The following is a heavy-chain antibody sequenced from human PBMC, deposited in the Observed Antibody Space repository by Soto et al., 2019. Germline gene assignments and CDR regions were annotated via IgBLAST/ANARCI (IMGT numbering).Heavy chain of an antibody. CDR2: INPNSGGT. D-gene: IGHD6-19*01. CDR3: ARGYSSGWGYYYYGMDV. Sequence: QVQLVQSGAEVKKPGASVKVSCKASGYTFTGYYMHWVRQAPGQGLEWMGWINPNSGGTNYAQKFQGWVTMTRDTSIRKAYMELSRLRPDDTAVYYCARGYSSGWGYYYYGMDVWGQGTTVTVSS. CDR1: GYTFTGYY. V-gene: IGHV1-2*04. J-gene: IGHJ6*02.